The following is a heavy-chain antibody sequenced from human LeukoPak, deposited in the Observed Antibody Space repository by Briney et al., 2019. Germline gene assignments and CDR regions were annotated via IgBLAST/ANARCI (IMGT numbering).Heavy chain of an antibody. Sequence: GGSLSLSCAASGFTLSRYCMHWVRQTPGKGLVWVSRINSDGSSTRYADSVKGRFTISRDNAKNTLDLQMSSLRAEDTAVYYCARVDCSGGSRYFHFWGQGTLVTVSS. D-gene: IGHD2-15*01. V-gene: IGHV3-74*01. J-gene: IGHJ4*02. CDR3: ARVDCSGGSRYFHF. CDR2: INSDGSST. CDR1: GFTLSRYC.